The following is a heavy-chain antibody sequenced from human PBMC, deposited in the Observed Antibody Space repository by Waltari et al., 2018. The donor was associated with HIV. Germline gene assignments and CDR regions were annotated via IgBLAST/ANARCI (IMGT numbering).Heavy chain of an antibody. D-gene: IGHD5-12*01. CDR3: ARGVVGGYDLGNNWFDP. Sequence: QLQESGPGLVKPSQTLSLTCTVSGGSISSGSYHWSWIRQPAGKGLEWIGRLYTSGSTDYNPSLKSRATRAGDTPKNQFSLKLSSVTAADTAVYYCARGVVGGYDLGNNWFDPWGQGTLVTVSS. V-gene: IGHV4-61*02. CDR2: LYTSGST. J-gene: IGHJ5*02. CDR1: GGSISSGSYH.